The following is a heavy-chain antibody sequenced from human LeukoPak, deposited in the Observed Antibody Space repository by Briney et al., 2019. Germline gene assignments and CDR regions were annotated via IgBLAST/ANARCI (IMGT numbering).Heavy chain of an antibody. V-gene: IGHV3-23*01. D-gene: IGHD6-13*01. J-gene: IGHJ4*02. CDR3: AKRSSSWHFDY. Sequence: GGSLRLSCAASGFTFSSYAMSWVRQAPGKGLEWVSGTSGGGGSTYYADSVKGRFTISRDNSKNTLYLQMNSLRAEDTAVYYCAKRSSSWHFDYWGQGTLVTVSS. CDR1: GFTFSSYA. CDR2: TSGGGGST.